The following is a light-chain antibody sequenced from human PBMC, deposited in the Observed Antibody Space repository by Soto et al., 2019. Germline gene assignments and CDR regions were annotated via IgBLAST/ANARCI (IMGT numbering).Light chain of an antibody. V-gene: IGKV1-9*01. J-gene: IGKJ5*01. CDR2: AAS. CDR1: QGISSY. CDR3: QQLNSYPPIT. Sequence: DIQLTQSPSFLSASLGDRVTITCRASQGISSYLAWYQQKPGKAPKLLIYAASTLQSGVPSRFSGSGSGTEFTLTISSLQPEDFATYYCQQLNSYPPITCGQGTRLEI.